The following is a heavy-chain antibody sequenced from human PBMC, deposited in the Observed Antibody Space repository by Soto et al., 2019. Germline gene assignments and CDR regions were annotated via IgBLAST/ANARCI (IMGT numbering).Heavy chain of an antibody. CDR2: ISAYNGNT. CDR3: ARSSRSYDSSGRVRWFDP. V-gene: IGHV1-18*01. D-gene: IGHD3-22*01. Sequence: ASGKLSCKASGYTFTSYGISWVRQAPGQGLEWMGWISAYNGNTNYAQKLQGRVTMTTDTSTSTAYMELRSLRSDDTAVYYCARSSRSYDSSGRVRWFDPWGQGTLVTVSS. CDR1: GYTFTSYG. J-gene: IGHJ5*02.